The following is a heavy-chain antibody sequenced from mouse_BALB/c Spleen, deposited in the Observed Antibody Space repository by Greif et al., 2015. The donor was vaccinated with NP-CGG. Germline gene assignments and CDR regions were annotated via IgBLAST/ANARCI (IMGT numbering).Heavy chain of an antibody. V-gene: IGHV5-4*02. CDR3: ASYGNFDY. CDR2: ISDGGSYT. J-gene: IGHJ2*01. CDR1: GFTFSNYY. D-gene: IGHD2-1*01. Sequence: EVNLVESGGGLVKPGGSLKLSCAASGFTFSNYYMYWVRQTLEKRLEWVATISDGGSYTYYPDSVKGRFTISRDNAKNNLYLQMSSLKSEDTAMYYCASYGNFDYWGQGTTLTVSS.